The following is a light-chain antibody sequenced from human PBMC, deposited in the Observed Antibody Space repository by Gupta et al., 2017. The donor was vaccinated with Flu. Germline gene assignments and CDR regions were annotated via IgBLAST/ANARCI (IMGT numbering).Light chain of an antibody. Sequence: SSDVGGYNYVSWYQQHPGKPPKLMIYDVSNRPSGVSQRFSGSKSGNTASLTISGLQAEDEADYYCTSYTSSSTLVAFGGGTRLTVL. CDR2: DVS. CDR3: TSYTSSSTLVA. J-gene: IGLJ2*01. CDR1: SSDVGGYNY. V-gene: IGLV2-14*03.